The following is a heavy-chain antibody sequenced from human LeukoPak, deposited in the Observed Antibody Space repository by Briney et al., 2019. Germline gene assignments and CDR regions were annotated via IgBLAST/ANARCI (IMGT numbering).Heavy chain of an antibody. CDR1: GYTFTSYG. J-gene: IGHJ4*02. CDR3: ARGDDYGDYEVYFDY. V-gene: IGHV1-18*01. CDR2: ISAYNGNT. D-gene: IGHD4-17*01. Sequence: GASVKVSCRASGYTFTSYGISWVRQAPGQGLEWMGWISAYNGNTNYAQKLQGRVTMTTDISTSTAYMELRSLRSDDTAVYYCARGDDYGDYEVYFDYWGQGTLVTVSS.